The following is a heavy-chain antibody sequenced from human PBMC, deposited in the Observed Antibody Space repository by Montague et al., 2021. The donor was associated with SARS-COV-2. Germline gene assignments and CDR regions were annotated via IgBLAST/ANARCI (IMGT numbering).Heavy chain of an antibody. CDR2: ISSSGGI. CDR1: GSISGYY. V-gene: IGHV4-4*07. CDR3: ARQYTGYNRRFDY. J-gene: IGHJ4*02. Sequence: SETLSLTCTVSGSISGYYWTWIRQSAGKGLEWIGRISSSGGIDYNASLKNRVTMSLDTSKIQLSLKLTSVTAADTAVYYCARQYTGYNRRFDYWGQGALVTVSP. D-gene: IGHD5-12*01.